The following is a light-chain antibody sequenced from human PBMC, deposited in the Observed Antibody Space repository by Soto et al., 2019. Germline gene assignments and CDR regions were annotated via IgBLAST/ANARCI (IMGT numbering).Light chain of an antibody. CDR3: QQRSNWPRT. V-gene: IGKV3-11*01. CDR2: DVS. Sequence: PEARVPLSCRTSQSVSSSYLTWYQQKPGQAPRLLIYDVSNRATGIPARFSGSGSGTDFTLTISSLEPEDFAVYYCQQRSNWPRTFGQGTKVDIK. J-gene: IGKJ1*01. CDR1: QSVSSSY.